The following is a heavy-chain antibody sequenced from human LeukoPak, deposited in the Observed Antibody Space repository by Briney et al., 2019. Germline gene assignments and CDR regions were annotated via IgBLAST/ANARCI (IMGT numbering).Heavy chain of an antibody. CDR2: IRQDGSQK. CDR3: ARDSALHDDTGDYYYYYMDV. J-gene: IGHJ6*03. V-gene: IGHV3-7*01. CDR1: GFTFSSYW. Sequence: GGSLRLSCAASGFTFSSYWMSWVRQAPGKGLEWVATIRQDGSQKYYVDSVKGRFTISRDNAKNSLYLQMNSLRAEDTAVYYCARDSALHDDTGDYYYYYMDVWGKGTTVTVSS. D-gene: IGHD3-22*01.